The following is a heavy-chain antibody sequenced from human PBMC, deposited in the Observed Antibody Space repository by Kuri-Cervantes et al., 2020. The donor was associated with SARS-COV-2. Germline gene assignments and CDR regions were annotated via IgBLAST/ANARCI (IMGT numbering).Heavy chain of an antibody. CDR1: GYSFSSYD. D-gene: IGHD5-12*01. V-gene: IGHV1-8*01. Sequence: ASVKVSCKASGYSFSSYDINWVRQAAGQGLEWMGWLNPDTGNTGNAKEFQGRVTMTTDTSINTAYMEVSSLSFEDTAVYYCAREVSGYDFGWGQGTLVTFSS. CDR3: AREVSGYDFG. J-gene: IGHJ4*02. CDR2: LNPDTGNT.